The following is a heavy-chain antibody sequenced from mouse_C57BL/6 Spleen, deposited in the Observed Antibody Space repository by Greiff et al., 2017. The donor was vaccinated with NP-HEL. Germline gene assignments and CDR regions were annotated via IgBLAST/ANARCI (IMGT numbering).Heavy chain of an antibody. V-gene: IGHV1-15*01. CDR3: TRLGSYHYAMDY. J-gene: IGHJ4*01. CDR1: GYTFTDYE. CDR2: IDPETGGT. D-gene: IGHD1-1*01. Sequence: QVQLKESGAELVRPGASVTLSCKASGYTFTDYEMHWVKQTPVHGLEWIGAIDPETGGTAYNQKFKGKAILTADKSSSTAYMELRSLTSEDSAVYYCTRLGSYHYAMDYWGQGTSVTVSS.